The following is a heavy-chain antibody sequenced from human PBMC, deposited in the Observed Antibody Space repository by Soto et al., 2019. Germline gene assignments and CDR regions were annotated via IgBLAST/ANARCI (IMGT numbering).Heavy chain of an antibody. Sequence: EVQLVESGGGLVKPGGSLRLSCTASGFTFSNAWMSWVRQAPGKGLEWVGRIKRKTDGGTTEYAAPVKGRFTISRDDSKNTLYLLMNSLKTEDTAVYYCTTGLYGSGSSGGMDVWGQGTTVTVSS. CDR2: IKRKTDGGTT. CDR1: GFTFSNAW. V-gene: IGHV3-15*01. CDR3: TTGLYGSGSSGGMDV. D-gene: IGHD3-10*01. J-gene: IGHJ6*02.